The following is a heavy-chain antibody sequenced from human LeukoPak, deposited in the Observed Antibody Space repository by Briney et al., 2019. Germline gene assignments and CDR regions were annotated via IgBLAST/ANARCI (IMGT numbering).Heavy chain of an antibody. V-gene: IGHV4-59*01. D-gene: IGHD1-26*01. Sequence: SETLSLTCTVSCGSISSYYWSWMRQPPGRGLEWIGYIYYSGSTNYNPSLKSRVTISVDTSKNQFSLKLSSVTAADTAVYYCARVSGSPYYYYYYMDVWGKGTTVTVSS. CDR3: ARVSGSPYYYYYYMDV. J-gene: IGHJ6*03. CDR2: IYYSGST. CDR1: CGSISSYY.